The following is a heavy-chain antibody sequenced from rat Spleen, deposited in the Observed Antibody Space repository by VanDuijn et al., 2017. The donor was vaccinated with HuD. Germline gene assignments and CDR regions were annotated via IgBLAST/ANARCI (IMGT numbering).Heavy chain of an antibody. Sequence: EVQLVETGGGLVQPGKSLKLSCAASGFTFSSFPMAWVRQGPKKGLEWVASISYDGGSTYYRDSVKGRFTISRDDAKNTQYLQMDSLRSEDSATYYCARPYNNYFDYWGQGVMVTVSS. CDR3: ARPYNNYFDY. CDR1: GFTFSSFP. V-gene: IGHV5S13*01. CDR2: ISYDGGST. D-gene: IGHD1-10*01. J-gene: IGHJ2*01.